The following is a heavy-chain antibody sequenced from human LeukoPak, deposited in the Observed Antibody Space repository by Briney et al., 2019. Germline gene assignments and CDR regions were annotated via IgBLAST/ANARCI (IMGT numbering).Heavy chain of an antibody. CDR2: IYYSGST. CDR3: ARALRARITGTTASVYGMDV. CDR1: GGSITSSSYY. J-gene: IGHJ6*02. V-gene: IGHV4-61*05. Sequence: TSETLSLTCTVSGGSITSSSYYWGWIRQPPGKGLEWIGYIYYSGSTNYNPSLKSRVTISVDTSKNQFSLKLSSVTAADTAVYYCARALRARITGTTASVYGMDVWGQGTTVTVSS. D-gene: IGHD1-20*01.